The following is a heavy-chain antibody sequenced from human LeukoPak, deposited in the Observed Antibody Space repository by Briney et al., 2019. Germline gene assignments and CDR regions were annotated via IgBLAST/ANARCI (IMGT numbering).Heavy chain of an antibody. CDR3: ARGVRGTAAGNNWFNP. J-gene: IGHJ5*02. Sequence: PGGSLRLSCVASGFTFSSDAMHWVRQAPGKGLEWVAVISYDGKEKYHADSVKGRFTISRDNSKNTLYLQMNSLRVEDTAVYYCARGVRGTAAGNNWFNPWGQGTLVTVSS. V-gene: IGHV3-30*04. CDR2: ISYDGKEK. D-gene: IGHD6-13*01. CDR1: GFTFSSDA.